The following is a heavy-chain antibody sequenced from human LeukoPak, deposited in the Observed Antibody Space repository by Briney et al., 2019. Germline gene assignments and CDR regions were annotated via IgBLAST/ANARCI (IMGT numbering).Heavy chain of an antibody. Sequence: ASVKVSCKASGYTFTSYDINWVRQATGQGLEWMGWMNPNSGNTGYAQKFQGRVTTTRNTSISTAYMELSSLRSEDTAVYYCARDFPRSTSCLGYWGQGTLVTVSS. CDR3: ARDFPRSTSCLGY. D-gene: IGHD2-2*01. V-gene: IGHV1-8*01. CDR2: MNPNSGNT. J-gene: IGHJ4*02. CDR1: GYTFTSYD.